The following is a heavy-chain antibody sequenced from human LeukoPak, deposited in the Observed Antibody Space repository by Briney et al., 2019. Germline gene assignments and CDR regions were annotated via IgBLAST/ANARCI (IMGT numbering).Heavy chain of an antibody. D-gene: IGHD6-19*01. Sequence: PSETLSLTCTVSGGSISSSSYYWGWIRQPPGKGLEWIGSIYYSGSTYYNPSLKSRVTISVDTSKNQFSLKLSSVTAADTAVYYCARDLDSSGWYGKYFDYWGQGTLVTVSS. J-gene: IGHJ4*02. CDR3: ARDLDSSGWYGKYFDY. CDR1: GGSISSSSYY. V-gene: IGHV4-39*07. CDR2: IYYSGST.